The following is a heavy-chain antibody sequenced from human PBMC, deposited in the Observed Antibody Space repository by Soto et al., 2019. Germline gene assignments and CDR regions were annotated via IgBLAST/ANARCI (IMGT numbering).Heavy chain of an antibody. Sequence: EVQLVESGGGLVQPGGSLRLSCAASGFTFSSYSMNWVRQAPGKGLEWVSYISSSSSTIYYADSVKGRFTISRDNAKNTLYLQMNRPRDADTAVYYCARDPGYSYGPPDYWGQGTLVTVSS. J-gene: IGHJ4*02. CDR2: ISSSSSTI. CDR3: ARDPGYSYGPPDY. CDR1: GFTFSSYS. D-gene: IGHD5-18*01. V-gene: IGHV3-48*02.